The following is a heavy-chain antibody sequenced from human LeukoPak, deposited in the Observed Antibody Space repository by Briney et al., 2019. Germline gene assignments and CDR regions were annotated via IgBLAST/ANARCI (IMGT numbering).Heavy chain of an antibody. J-gene: IGHJ3*02. CDR1: GYTFTGYY. D-gene: IGHD6-19*01. CDR3: ARDLESSGWYWGHAFDI. CDR2: TIPILGIA. Sequence: ASVKVSCKASGYTFTGYYMHWVRQAPGQGLEWMGRTIPILGIANYAQKFQGRVTITADKSTSTAYMELSSLRSEDTAVYYCARDLESSGWYWGHAFDIWGQGTMVTVSS. V-gene: IGHV1-69*04.